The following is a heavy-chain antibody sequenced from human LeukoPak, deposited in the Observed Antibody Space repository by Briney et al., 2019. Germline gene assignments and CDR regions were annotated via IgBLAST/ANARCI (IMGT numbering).Heavy chain of an antibody. CDR1: GGSFSGYY. CDR3: TRAVAGHPD. V-gene: IGHV4-34*01. Sequence: PSETLSLTCAVYGGSFSGYYWSWIRQPPGKGLEWIGEINHSGSTNYSPSLKSRVTMSIDTSKNQFSLMLTSVTAADTAVYYCTRAVAGHPDWGQGTLVTVSS. J-gene: IGHJ4*02. CDR2: INHSGST. D-gene: IGHD6-19*01.